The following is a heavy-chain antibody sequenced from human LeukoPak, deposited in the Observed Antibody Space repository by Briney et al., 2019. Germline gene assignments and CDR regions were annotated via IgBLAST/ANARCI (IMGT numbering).Heavy chain of an antibody. Sequence: SETLSLTCTVSGSSISSGGYYWSWIRQHPGKGLEWIGYIYYSGSTYYNPSLKSRVTISVDTSKNQFSLKLSSVTAADTAVYYCARGDYYDSSGNDYWGQGTLVTVSS. CDR2: IYYSGST. D-gene: IGHD3-22*01. V-gene: IGHV4-31*03. CDR1: GSSISSGGYY. CDR3: ARGDYYDSSGNDY. J-gene: IGHJ4*02.